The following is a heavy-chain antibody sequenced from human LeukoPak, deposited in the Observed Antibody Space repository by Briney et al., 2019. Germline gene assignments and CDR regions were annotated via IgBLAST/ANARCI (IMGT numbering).Heavy chain of an antibody. CDR2: ISQSGNS. J-gene: IGHJ3*02. V-gene: IGHV4-59*06. CDR3: ATGNGPHLEWLSTPGAFDI. CDR1: GGSISSYY. D-gene: IGHD3-3*01. Sequence: PSETLSLTCTVSGGSISSYYWSWIRQPPGKGLEWIGYISQSGNSYFTPSLKSRATISVDRSKNQFSLTLTSVTAADTAVYYCATGNGPHLEWLSTPGAFDIWGQGTMVTVSS.